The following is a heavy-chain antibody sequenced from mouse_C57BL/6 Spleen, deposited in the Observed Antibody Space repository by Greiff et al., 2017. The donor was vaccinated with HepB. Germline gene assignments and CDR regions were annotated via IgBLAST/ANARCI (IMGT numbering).Heavy chain of an antibody. CDR2: IYPGDGDT. CDR3: ARYPSYYGSSSYYFDY. J-gene: IGHJ2*01. V-gene: IGHV1-80*01. Sequence: QVQLQQSGAELVKPGASVKISCKASGYAFSSYWMNWVKQRPGKGLEWIGQIYPGDGDTNYNGKFKGKATLTADKSSSTAYMQLSSLTSEDSAVYFCARYPSYYGSSSYYFDYWGQGTTRTVSS. D-gene: IGHD1-1*01. CDR1: GYAFSSYW.